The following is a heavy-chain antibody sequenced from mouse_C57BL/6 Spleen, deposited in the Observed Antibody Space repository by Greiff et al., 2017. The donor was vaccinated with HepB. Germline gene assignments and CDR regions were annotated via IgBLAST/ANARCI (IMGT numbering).Heavy chain of an antibody. D-gene: IGHD1-1*01. J-gene: IGHJ1*03. CDR2: ILPGSGST. CDR3: ARCADYYGSSPWYFDV. V-gene: IGHV1-9*01. Sequence: VQLQQSGAELMKPGASVKLSCKATGYTFTGYWIEWVKQRPGHGLEWIGEILPGSGSTNYNEKFKGKATFTADTSSNTAYMQLSSLTTEDSAIYYCARCADYYGSSPWYFDVWGTGTTVTVSS. CDR1: GYTFTGYW.